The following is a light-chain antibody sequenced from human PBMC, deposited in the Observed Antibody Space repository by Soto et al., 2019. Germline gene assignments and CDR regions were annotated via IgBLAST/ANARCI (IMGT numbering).Light chain of an antibody. Sequence: QSVLTQPPSASGTPGQGVTISCSGDRSNIGSNPVSWYQLLPGAAPRLLLYSTNQRPSGVPDRFSGSKSGTSASLAISGLQYDDEADYSSAAWDDSMYGPVFGGGTKLTDL. J-gene: IGLJ2*01. V-gene: IGLV1-44*01. CDR2: STN. CDR3: AAWDDSMYGPV. CDR1: RSNIGSNP.